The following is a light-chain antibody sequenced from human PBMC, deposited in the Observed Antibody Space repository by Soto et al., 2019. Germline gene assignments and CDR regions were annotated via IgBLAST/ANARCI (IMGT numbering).Light chain of an antibody. J-gene: IGKJ1*01. CDR1: QGIGDT. CDR2: DTS. CDR3: QQYGSSPWT. V-gene: IGKV3-20*01. Sequence: EVVMRQSPATLSVSPGEGATISCRASQGIGDTLAWYQHKPGQTPRLLIYDTSTRATGVPTRFSGGGSGTDFSLTISRLEPEDFAVYYCQQYGSSPWTFGQGTKVDIK.